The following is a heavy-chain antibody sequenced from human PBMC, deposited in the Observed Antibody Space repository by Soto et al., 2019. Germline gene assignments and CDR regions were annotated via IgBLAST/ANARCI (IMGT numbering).Heavy chain of an antibody. CDR1: CGSFGGYD. CDR3: TSRVRSTGLLDY. V-gene: IGHV4-34*01. CDR2: XNHTGXT. Sequence: XXTLSLTCAVDCGSFGGYDGSWIRQPPGKGLEWIGEXNHTGXTYYNSYLKSXXSISIDTXXNQFSLSLNSVTAADTAVYYCTSRVRSTGLLDYWGQRALVTVSS. J-gene: IGHJ4*02.